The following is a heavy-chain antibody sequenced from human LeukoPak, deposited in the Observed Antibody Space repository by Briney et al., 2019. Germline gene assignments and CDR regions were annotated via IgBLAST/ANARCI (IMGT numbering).Heavy chain of an antibody. CDR2: FDPEDGET. CDR1: GYTLTELS. J-gene: IGHJ6*02. CDR3: ATDQRGAGLGFRYGSGSFNGLDV. V-gene: IGHV1-24*01. Sequence: ASVKVSCTVSGYTLTELSMHWVRQAPGKGLEWMGGFDPEDGETLYAQNFQGRVTMTEDTSTDTAYMELSSLRSDDTAMYYCATDQRGAGLGFRYGSGSFNGLDVGGQGTTVTVSS. D-gene: IGHD3-10*01.